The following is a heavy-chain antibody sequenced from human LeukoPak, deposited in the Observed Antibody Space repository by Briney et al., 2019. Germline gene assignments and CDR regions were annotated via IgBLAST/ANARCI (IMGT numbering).Heavy chain of an antibody. D-gene: IGHD6-19*01. CDR3: ATQKTSGWYFDN. CDR1: GGYITSSSYY. V-gene: IGHV4-39*07. J-gene: IGHJ4*02. Sequence: SETLSLTCTVSGGYITSSSYYWGWIRQPPGKGLEWIGSIYFSGSPYHNPSLKSRVTISVDMSKNQFSLKLNSVTAADTAVYYCATQKTSGWYFDNWGQGILVTVSS. CDR2: IYFSGSP.